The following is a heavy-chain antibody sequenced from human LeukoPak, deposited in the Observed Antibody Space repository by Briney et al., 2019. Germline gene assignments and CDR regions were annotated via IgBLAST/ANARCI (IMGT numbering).Heavy chain of an antibody. Sequence: PSETLSLTCTVSGGSISSGGYYWSWIRQHPGKGLEWIGYIYYSGSTYYNPSLKSRVTISVDTSKNQFSLKLSSVTAADTAVYYRAREIVGAGSFDYWGQGTLVTVSS. CDR2: IYYSGST. V-gene: IGHV4-31*03. CDR3: AREIVGAGSFDY. D-gene: IGHD1-26*01. CDR1: GGSISSGGYY. J-gene: IGHJ4*02.